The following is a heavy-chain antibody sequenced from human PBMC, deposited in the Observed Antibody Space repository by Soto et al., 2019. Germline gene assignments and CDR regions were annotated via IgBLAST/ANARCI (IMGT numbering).Heavy chain of an antibody. J-gene: IGHJ6*02. Sequence: GSLRLSCAASGFTFSSYSMNWVRQAPGKGLEWVSYISSSSSTIYYADSVKSRFTISRDNAKNSLYLQMNSLRDEDTAVYYCAREIVVPAAHNYYYYGMDVWGQGTTVTVSS. CDR2: ISSSSSTI. CDR3: AREIVVPAAHNYYYYGMDV. CDR1: GFTFSSYS. D-gene: IGHD2-2*01. V-gene: IGHV3-48*02.